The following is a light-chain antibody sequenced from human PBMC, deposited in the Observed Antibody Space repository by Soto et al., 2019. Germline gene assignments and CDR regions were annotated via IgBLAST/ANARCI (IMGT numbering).Light chain of an antibody. Sequence: QSVLTQPPSVSAAPGQKVSISCSGSTSNIGSDYVSWYQHLPGTAPRLLIYDNNKRPSGIPDRFSGSKSGTSATLGITGLQTGDEADYYCATWDSSLDGVIFGGVTKVTVL. CDR2: DNN. CDR1: TSNIGSDY. V-gene: IGLV1-51*01. CDR3: ATWDSSLDGVI. J-gene: IGLJ2*01.